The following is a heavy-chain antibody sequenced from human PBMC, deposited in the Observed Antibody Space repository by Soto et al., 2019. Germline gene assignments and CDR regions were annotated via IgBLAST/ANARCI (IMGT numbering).Heavy chain of an antibody. V-gene: IGHV6-1*01. CDR3: AREHYDILTGYSPYYYYYGMDV. CDR1: GDSVSSNSAA. CDR2: TYYRSKWYN. J-gene: IGHJ6*02. D-gene: IGHD3-9*01. Sequence: PSQTLSLTCAISGDSVSSNSAAWNWIRQSPSRGLEWLGRTYYRSKWYNDYAVSVKSRITINPDTSKNQFSLQLNSVTPEDTAVYYCAREHYDILTGYSPYYYYYGMDVWGQGTTVTVS.